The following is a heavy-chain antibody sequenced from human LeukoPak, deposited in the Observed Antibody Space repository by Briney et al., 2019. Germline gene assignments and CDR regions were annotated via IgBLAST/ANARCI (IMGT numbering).Heavy chain of an antibody. Sequence: GGSLRLSCAASGFTFSSYWMSWVRQAPGKGLEWVANIKEDGSEKYCVDSVKGRFTISRDNAKNSLYLQMNSLRAEDTAVYYCATQFWWAAVAGKVLDYWGQGTLVTVSS. CDR2: IKEDGSEK. J-gene: IGHJ4*02. V-gene: IGHV3-7*05. D-gene: IGHD6-19*01. CDR3: ATQFWWAAVAGKVLDY. CDR1: GFTFSSYW.